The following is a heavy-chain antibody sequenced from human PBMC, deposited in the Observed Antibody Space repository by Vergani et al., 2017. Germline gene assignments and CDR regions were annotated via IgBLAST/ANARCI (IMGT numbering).Heavy chain of an antibody. V-gene: IGHV4-59*01. CDR2: IYYSGST. CDR3: ARSRSPYYGGNDY. CDR1: GCSISSYY. J-gene: IGHJ4*02. Sequence: QVQLQESGPGLVKPSETLSLTCTVSGCSISSYYWSWIRQPPGKGLEWIGYIYYSGSTNYNPSLKSRVTISVDTSKNQFSLKLSSVTAADTAVYYCARSRSPYYGGNDYWGQGTLVTVSS. D-gene: IGHD4-23*01.